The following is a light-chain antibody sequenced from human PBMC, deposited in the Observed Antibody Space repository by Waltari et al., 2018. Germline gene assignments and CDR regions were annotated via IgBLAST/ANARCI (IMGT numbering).Light chain of an antibody. V-gene: IGLV2-11*01. CDR1: SSDVGGYDY. CDR3: CSYAGSYTHVV. Sequence: QSALTQPRSVSGSPGQSVTISCTGTSSDVGGYDYVSWYQHHPGKAPKLMICVVTKRPSGVPDRFAGSKSGNTASLTISGLQAEDEADYYCCSYAGSYTHVVFGGGTKLTVL. CDR2: VVT. J-gene: IGLJ2*01.